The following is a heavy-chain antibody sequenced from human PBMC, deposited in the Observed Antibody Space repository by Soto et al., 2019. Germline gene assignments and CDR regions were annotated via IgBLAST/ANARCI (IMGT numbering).Heavy chain of an antibody. CDR2: IYYSGST. Sequence: SETLSLTCTVSGGSISSYYWSWIRQTTGKGLEWIGYIYYSGSTNYNPSLKSRVTISVDTSKNQFSLKLSSVTAADTAVYYCARAAVAGTSFNYWGQGTLVTVSS. J-gene: IGHJ4*02. CDR3: ARAAVAGTSFNY. CDR1: GGSISSYY. V-gene: IGHV4-59*01. D-gene: IGHD6-19*01.